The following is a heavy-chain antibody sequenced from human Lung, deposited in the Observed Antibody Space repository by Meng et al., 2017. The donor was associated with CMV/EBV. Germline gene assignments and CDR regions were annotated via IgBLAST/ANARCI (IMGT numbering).Heavy chain of an antibody. CDR2: ISSSSSYI. V-gene: IGHV3-21*01. J-gene: IGHJ4*02. Sequence: GEXXKISCAASGFTFSSYSMNWVRQAPGKGLEWASSISSSSSYIYYADSVKGRFTISRDNAKNSLYLQMNSLRAEDTAVYYCARDYGNDYWGQGTLVNGSS. CDR3: ARDYGNDY. D-gene: IGHD4-17*01. CDR1: GFTFSSYS.